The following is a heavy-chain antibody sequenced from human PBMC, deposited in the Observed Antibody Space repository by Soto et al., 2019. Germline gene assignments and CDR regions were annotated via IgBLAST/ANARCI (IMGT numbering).Heavy chain of an antibody. CDR3: AKDFDIGGAAYYFAS. CDR2: ISYDGRDK. Sequence: QVQLVESGGGVVQPGRSLRLSCAASGFTLKSYGIHWVRQAPGKGLGWVTVISYDGRDKHYADSVKGRFTISKDDSKNTLYLQMNSLRADDTAVYYCAKDFDIGGAAYYFASWGQGTLVTVSS. D-gene: IGHD3-16*01. V-gene: IGHV3-30*18. CDR1: GFTLKSYG. J-gene: IGHJ4*02.